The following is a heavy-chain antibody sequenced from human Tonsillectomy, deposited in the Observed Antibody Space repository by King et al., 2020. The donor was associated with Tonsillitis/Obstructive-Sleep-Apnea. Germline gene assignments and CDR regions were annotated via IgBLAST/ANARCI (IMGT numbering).Heavy chain of an antibody. V-gene: IGHV3-30*18. J-gene: IGHJ4*02. D-gene: IGHD6-19*01. CDR2: ISYDGSNK. CDR1: GFTFSSYG. Sequence: VQLVESGGGVVQPGRSLRLSCAASGFTFSSYGMHWVRQAPGKGLEWVAVISYDGSNKYYADSVKGRFTISRDNSKNTLYLPMNSLRAEDTAVYYCAKSPTGYSSGWYLDYWVQGTLVTVSS. CDR3: AKSPTGYSSGWYLDY.